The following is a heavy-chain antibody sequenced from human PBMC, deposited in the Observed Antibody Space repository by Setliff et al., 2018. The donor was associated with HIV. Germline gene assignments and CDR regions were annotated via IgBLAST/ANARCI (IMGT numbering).Heavy chain of an antibody. CDR3: ARGKGSSGYYYYYGMDV. V-gene: IGHV1-3*01. J-gene: IGHJ6*02. CDR2: INAGNGNT. CDR1: GYTFTSYA. Sequence: GASVKVSCKASGYTFTSYAMHWVRQAPGQRLEWMGWINAGNGNTKYSQKFQGRVTITRDTSASTAYMELSSLRSEDTAVYYCARGKGSSGYYYYYGMDVWGQGTTVTVS. D-gene: IGHD3-10*01.